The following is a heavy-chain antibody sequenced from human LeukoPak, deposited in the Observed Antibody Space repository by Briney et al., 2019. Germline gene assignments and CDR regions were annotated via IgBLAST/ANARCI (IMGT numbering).Heavy chain of an antibody. D-gene: IGHD3-22*01. J-gene: IGHJ4*02. CDR3: AGAPYDSSGYSYY. V-gene: IGHV3-21*01. CDR1: GFTSSSYS. CDR2: ISSSSSYI. Sequence: GRSLRLSCAASGFTSSSYSMNWVRHAPGKGLGWVLSISSSSSYIYYADSVKGRFTISRENAKNSLYLQMNSLRAEDTGVYYCAGAPYDSSGYSYYWGQGTLVTVSS.